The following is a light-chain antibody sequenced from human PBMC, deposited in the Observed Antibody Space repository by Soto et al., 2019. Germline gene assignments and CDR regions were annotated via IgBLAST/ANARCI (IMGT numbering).Light chain of an antibody. J-gene: IGKJ5*01. V-gene: IGKV1-27*01. CDR3: QNYNSAPIT. CDR2: VAS. Sequence: DIQMTQSPSSLSASVGDRVTITCRASQGISNYLAWYQQKPGKVPKLLIYVASTLQSGVPSRFSGRGSGTDFSLSISSLQPEDVATYYCQNYNSAPITFGQGTRLEI. CDR1: QGISNY.